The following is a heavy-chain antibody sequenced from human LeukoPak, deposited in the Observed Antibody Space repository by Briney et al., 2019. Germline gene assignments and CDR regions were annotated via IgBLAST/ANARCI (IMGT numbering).Heavy chain of an antibody. CDR3: AKVRVVFNWNYAYYFDS. V-gene: IGHV3-30*18. J-gene: IGHJ4*02. CDR2: ISYDGSSK. Sequence: PGRSLRLSCAASGFTFSNYVMHWVLQAPGKGLEWAAIISYDGSSKYYGDSVRGRFTISRDNAKKALYLQMNSLGPEDMSMYYCAKVRVVFNWNYAYYFDSWGQGTLVTVSS. CDR1: GFTFSNYV. D-gene: IGHD1-7*01.